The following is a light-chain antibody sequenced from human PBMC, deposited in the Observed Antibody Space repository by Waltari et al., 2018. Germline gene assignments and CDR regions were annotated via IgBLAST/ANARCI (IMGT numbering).Light chain of an antibody. CDR3: MQALEFPFT. J-gene: IGKJ3*01. CDR1: QSLLDSEDGNTY. CDR2: EVS. V-gene: IGKV2-40*01. Sequence: DIVMTQTPLSLPVTLGEPASISCRSSQSLLDSEDGNTYLEWYLQKPGQSPQLLIYEVSNRASGVPDRFRGSGSDTDFTLKISRVEAEDVGVYYCMQALEFPFTFGPGTKLDIK.